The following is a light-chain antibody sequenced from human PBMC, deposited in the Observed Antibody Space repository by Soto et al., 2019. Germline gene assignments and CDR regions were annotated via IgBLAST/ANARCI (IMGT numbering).Light chain of an antibody. CDR1: QSVSSN. CDR3: QQYNKWPLT. Sequence: EIVMTQSPATLSESPVERATLSCRASQSVSSNLAWYQQKRGQAPRLLIYGTSTRATGIPARFSGSGSGKEFTLTISSLQSEGVAVYCCQQYNKWPLTFGGGTKVEIK. J-gene: IGKJ4*01. CDR2: GTS. V-gene: IGKV3-15*01.